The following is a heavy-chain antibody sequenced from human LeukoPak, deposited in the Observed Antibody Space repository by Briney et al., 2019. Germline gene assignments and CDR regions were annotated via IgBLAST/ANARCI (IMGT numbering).Heavy chain of an antibody. D-gene: IGHD4-17*01. J-gene: IGHJ3*02. V-gene: IGHV4-39*01. Sequence: SETLSLTCTVSGGYISSSSYYWGRIRQPPGKGLEWIGSIYYSGSTYYNPSLKSRVTISVDTSKNQFSLKLSSVTAADTAVYYCGYGDSLDAFDIWGQGTMVTVSS. CDR2: IYYSGST. CDR3: GYGDSLDAFDI. CDR1: GGYISSSSYY.